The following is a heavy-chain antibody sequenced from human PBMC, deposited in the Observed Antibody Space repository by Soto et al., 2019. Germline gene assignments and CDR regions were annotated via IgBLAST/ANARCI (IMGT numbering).Heavy chain of an antibody. J-gene: IGHJ4*02. CDR2: ISAYNGNT. V-gene: IGHV1-18*01. D-gene: IGHD3-22*01. CDR3: ARVYYDSSGYYYRFFDY. CDR1: GYTFTIYV. Sequence: SWKVSCRASGYTFTIYVMSGVRQAHEQELEWMGWISAYNGNTNYAQKIQGRVTMTTDTSTSTAYMELRSLRSDDTALYYCARVYYDSSGYYYRFFDYWGQGTLVTVS.